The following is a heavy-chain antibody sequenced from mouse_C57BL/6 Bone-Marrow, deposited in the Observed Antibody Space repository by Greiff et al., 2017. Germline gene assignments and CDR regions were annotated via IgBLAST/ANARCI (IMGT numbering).Heavy chain of an antibody. V-gene: IGHV1-69*01. CDR3: ARGSYYYAMDY. J-gene: IGHJ4*01. D-gene: IGHD2-12*01. CDR1: GYTFTSYW. CDR2: IDPSDSYT. Sequence: QVQLQQPGAELVMPGASVKLSCKASGYTFTSYWMHWVKQRPGQGLEWIGEIDPSDSYTNYNQKIKGKSTLTVDKSSSTAYMQLSSLTSEDSAVYYCARGSYYYAMDYWGQGTSVTVSS.